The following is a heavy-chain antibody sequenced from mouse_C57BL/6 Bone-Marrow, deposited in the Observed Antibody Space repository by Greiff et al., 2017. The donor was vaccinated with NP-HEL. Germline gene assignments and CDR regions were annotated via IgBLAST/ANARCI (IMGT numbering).Heavy chain of an antibody. V-gene: IGHV1-76*01. CDR3: ARGGGSPYFDV. D-gene: IGHD1-1*02. J-gene: IGHJ1*03. CDR1: GYTFTDYY. CDR2: IYPGSGNT. Sequence: QVQLKESGAELVRPGASVKLSCKASGYTFTDYYINWVKQRPGQGLEWIARIYPGSGNTYYNEKFKGKATLTAEKSSSTAYMQLSSLTSEDSAVYFCARGGGSPYFDVWGTGTTVTVSS.